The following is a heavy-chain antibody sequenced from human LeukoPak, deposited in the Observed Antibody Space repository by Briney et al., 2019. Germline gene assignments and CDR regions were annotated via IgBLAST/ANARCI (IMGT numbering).Heavy chain of an antibody. V-gene: IGHV3-74*01. CDR1: GFTFNTAW. Sequence: GGSLRLSCAASGFTFNTAWMHWVRQALGKGLVWVSRIYSDGSDKTYADSVKGRFTISRDNAKNKLYLQMNSLRAEDSAVYYCATDSGHAFSFWGQGTKVTVS. J-gene: IGHJ3*01. CDR3: ATDSGHAFSF. D-gene: IGHD3-10*01. CDR2: IYSDGSDK.